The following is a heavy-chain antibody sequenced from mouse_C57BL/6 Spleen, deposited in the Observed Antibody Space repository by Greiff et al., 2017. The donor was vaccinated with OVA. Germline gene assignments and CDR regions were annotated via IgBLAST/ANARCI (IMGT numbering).Heavy chain of an antibody. D-gene: IGHD1-1*01. V-gene: IGHV1-26*01. CDR3: AKNYGSRYFDV. CDR1: GYTFTDYY. Sequence: VQLQQSGPELVKPGASVKISCKASGYTFTDYYMNWVKQSHGKSLEWIGEINPNNGGTSYNQKFKGKATLTVDKSSSTAYMELRSLTSEDSAVYYCAKNYGSRYFDVWGTGTTVTVSS. J-gene: IGHJ1*03. CDR2: INPNNGGT.